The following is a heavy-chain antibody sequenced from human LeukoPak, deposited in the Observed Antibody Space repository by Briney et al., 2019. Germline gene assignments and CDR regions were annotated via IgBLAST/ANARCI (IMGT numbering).Heavy chain of an antibody. Sequence: GGSLRLSCAASGFTFSSYAMSWVRQAPGKGLEWVSAISGSGGSTYYADSVKGRFTISRDNSKNTLYLQMNSLRAEDTAVYYCATSTLLGDFWSGYYNDFDYWGQGTLVTVSS. V-gene: IGHV3-23*01. CDR1: GFTFSSYA. J-gene: IGHJ4*02. CDR3: ATSTLLGDFWSGYYNDFDY. CDR2: ISGSGGST. D-gene: IGHD3-3*01.